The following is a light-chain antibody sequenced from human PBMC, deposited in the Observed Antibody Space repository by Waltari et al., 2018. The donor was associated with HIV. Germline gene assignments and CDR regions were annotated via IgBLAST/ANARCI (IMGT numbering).Light chain of an antibody. CDR1: SSNIGDNA. J-gene: IGLJ2*01. CDR3: ATLDDSLNGPV. Sequence: QSVLTQPPSVSGTHGQRVTISCSGSSSNIGDNAVSWYQQFPGTAPKLLIYSNNQRPSGVPDRFSGSKSGTSASLAVSGLQSEDEADYYCATLDDSLNGPVFGGGTKVTVL. V-gene: IGLV1-44*01. CDR2: SNN.